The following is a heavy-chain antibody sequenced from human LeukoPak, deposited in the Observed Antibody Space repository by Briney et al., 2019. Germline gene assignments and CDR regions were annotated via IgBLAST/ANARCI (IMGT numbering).Heavy chain of an antibody. V-gene: IGHV3-15*07. CDR3: TTDKVAGTTYFYYGMDV. Sequence: GGSLRLSCAASGISFTNAWMNWVRQAPGKGLEWVGRIKSRADGGTARYAAPVKGRFIISRDDSRNMVYLEMNSLMTEDTAVYYCTTDKVAGTTYFYYGMDVWGQGTTVTVSS. CDR2: IKSRADGGTA. D-gene: IGHD1-7*01. J-gene: IGHJ6*02. CDR1: GISFTNAW.